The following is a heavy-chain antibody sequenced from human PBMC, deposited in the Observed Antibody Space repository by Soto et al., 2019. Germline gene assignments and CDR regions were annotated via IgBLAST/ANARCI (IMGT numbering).Heavy chain of an antibody. Sequence: EVQVVESGGDLVKPGGSLRLSCASSGFTFSTYTMNWVRQAPGKGLEWVSSINGRGNYIYYADSVKGRFTISRDNAKNSLYLQMDRLRADDTALYYCVREDGIVGANSAFDYWGLGALVTVSS. J-gene: IGHJ4*02. CDR3: VREDGIVGANSAFDY. CDR2: INGRGNYI. CDR1: GFTFSTYT. D-gene: IGHD1-26*01. V-gene: IGHV3-21*01.